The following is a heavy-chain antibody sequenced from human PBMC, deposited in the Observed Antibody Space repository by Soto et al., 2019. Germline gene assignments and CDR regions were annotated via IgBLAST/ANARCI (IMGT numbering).Heavy chain of an antibody. V-gene: IGHV3-30-3*01. Sequence: GGSLRLSCAASGFTFISYAMHWVLQAPCKGLEWVAVISYDGSNKYYADSVKGRFTISRDNSKNTLYLQMNSLRAEDTAVYYCARRLRLSEWLPQEYYYHGLDVWGK. CDR3: ARRLRLSEWLPQEYYYHGLDV. CDR2: ISYDGSNK. CDR1: GFTFISYA. J-gene: IGHJ6*04. D-gene: IGHD3-3*01.